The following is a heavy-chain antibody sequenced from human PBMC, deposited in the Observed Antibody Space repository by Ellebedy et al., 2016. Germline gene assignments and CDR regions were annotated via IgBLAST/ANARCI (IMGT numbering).Heavy chain of an antibody. CDR1: GFSLSTSGVV. J-gene: IGHJ4*02. D-gene: IGHD4-11*01. CDR2: IYWNDVN. V-gene: IGHV2-5*01. CDR3: AHRTTVTSVDY. Sequence: SGPTLVKPTQTLTLTCTVSGFSLSTSGVVVGWIRQPPGKALEWLAFIYWNDVNRYSPSLGSRITLTKDTSKNQVVLTIANMDPVDTATYYCAHRTTVTSVDYWGRGTLVTVSS.